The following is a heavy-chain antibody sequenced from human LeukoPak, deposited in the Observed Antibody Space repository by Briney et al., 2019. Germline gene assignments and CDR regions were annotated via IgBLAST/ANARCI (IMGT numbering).Heavy chain of an antibody. D-gene: IGHD3-10*01. Sequence: ASVKVSCKASGYTFTSYDINWVRQATGQGLEWMGWMNPNSGNTGYAQKFQGRVTMTRNTSVSTAYMELSSLRSEDTAVYYCARGGSNYRFGELSNLFDPWGQGTLVTVSS. CDR2: MNPNSGNT. J-gene: IGHJ5*02. CDR1: GYTFTSYD. CDR3: ARGGSNYRFGELSNLFDP. V-gene: IGHV1-8*01.